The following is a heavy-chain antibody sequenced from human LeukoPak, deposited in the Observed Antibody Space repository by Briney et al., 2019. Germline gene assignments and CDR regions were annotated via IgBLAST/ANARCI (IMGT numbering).Heavy chain of an antibody. V-gene: IGHV3-48*03. CDR1: GFTFSSYE. D-gene: IGHD2-15*01. CDR3: TKGFLCSGGSCYDYGGPDV. CDR2: ISSSGSTI. Sequence: GGSLRLSCAASGFTFSSYEMNWVRQAPGKGLEWVSYISSSGSTIYYADSVKGRFTISRDNSKNSLYLQMNSLRTEDTALYYCTKGFLCSGGSCYDYGGPDVWGKGTTVTVSS. J-gene: IGHJ6*04.